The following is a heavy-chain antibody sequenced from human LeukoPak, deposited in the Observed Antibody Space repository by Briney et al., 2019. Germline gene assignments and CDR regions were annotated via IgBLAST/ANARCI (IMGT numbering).Heavy chain of an antibody. CDR2: IYYSGST. D-gene: IGHD3-10*01. Sequence: PSVTLSLTCTVSGGSISSYYWSWIRQPPGKGLEWIGYIYYSGSTNYNPSLKSRVTISVDTSKNQFSLKLSSVTAADTAVYYCARDLVLFRYWGQGTLVTVSS. J-gene: IGHJ4*02. CDR1: GGSISSYY. V-gene: IGHV4-59*12. CDR3: ARDLVLFRY.